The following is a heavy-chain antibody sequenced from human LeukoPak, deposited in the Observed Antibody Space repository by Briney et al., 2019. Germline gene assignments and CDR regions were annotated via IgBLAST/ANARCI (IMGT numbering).Heavy chain of an antibody. CDR3: ARGRSGYSYVHDAFDI. Sequence: SETLSLTCTVSGGSISSYYWSWIRQPPGKGLEWIGYIYYSGSTTYNPSLKSRVTISVDTSKNQFSLKLSSVTAADTAVYYCARGRSGYSYVHDAFDIWGQGTMVTVSS. V-gene: IGHV4-59*01. D-gene: IGHD5-18*01. CDR2: IYYSGST. J-gene: IGHJ3*02. CDR1: GGSISSYY.